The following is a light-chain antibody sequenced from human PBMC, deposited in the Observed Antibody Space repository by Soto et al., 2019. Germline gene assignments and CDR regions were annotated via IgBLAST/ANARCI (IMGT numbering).Light chain of an antibody. CDR3: QQYGSSPRT. V-gene: IGKV3-20*01. CDR1: QSVSSSY. Sequence: EIVLTQSPGTLSLSPGERATLSCRASQSVSSSYLAWYQQKPGQAPRLLIYGASSRATGIPDRFSGSGSGTDFTLPISRLDPENFAVYYCQQYGSSPRTFDQATRLGIK. CDR2: GAS. J-gene: IGKJ5*01.